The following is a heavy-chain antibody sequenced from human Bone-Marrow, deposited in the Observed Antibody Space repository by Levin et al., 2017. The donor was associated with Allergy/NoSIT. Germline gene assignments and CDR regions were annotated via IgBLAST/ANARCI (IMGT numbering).Heavy chain of an antibody. D-gene: IGHD3-16*01. CDR2: INWNSNTI. Sequence: GGSLRLSCAASGFTFDDFAMHWVRQAPEKGLEWVSGINWNSNTIDYADSVKGRFTISRDNAKNSLYLQMNSLRPEHTAFYYCAKVPSSFGGSYYFHHWGRGTLVTVSS. J-gene: IGHJ1*01. V-gene: IGHV3-9*01. CDR1: GFTFDDFA. CDR3: AKVPSSFGGSYYFHH.